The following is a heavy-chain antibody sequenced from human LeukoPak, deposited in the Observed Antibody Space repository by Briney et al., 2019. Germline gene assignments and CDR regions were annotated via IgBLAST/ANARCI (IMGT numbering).Heavy chain of an antibody. CDR1: GGSISSGGYY. CDR3: ARVRFYYYDSSGFVDY. D-gene: IGHD3-22*01. Sequence: SETLSLTCTVSGGSISSGGYYWSWIRQHPGKGLEGIGYIYYSGSTYYNPSLKSRVTMSVDKSKKQFSLKLSSVTAADTAVYYCARVRFYYYDSSGFVDYWGQGTRVTVSS. CDR2: IYYSGST. V-gene: IGHV4-31*03. J-gene: IGHJ4*02.